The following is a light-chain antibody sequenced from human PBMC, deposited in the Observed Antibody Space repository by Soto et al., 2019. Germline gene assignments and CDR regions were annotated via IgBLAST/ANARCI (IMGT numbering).Light chain of an antibody. CDR2: AAS. J-gene: IGKJ4*01. CDR1: QGINIY. Sequence: DVQMTQSPSSLSASVGDRVTITCRAGQGINIYLAWYQQKPGKVPKLLIDAASTLQTGVPSRFRGSGSGTDFTLTISGLQPEDVATYYCQKYDRAPLAFGGGTKVEIK. V-gene: IGKV1-27*01. CDR3: QKYDRAPLA.